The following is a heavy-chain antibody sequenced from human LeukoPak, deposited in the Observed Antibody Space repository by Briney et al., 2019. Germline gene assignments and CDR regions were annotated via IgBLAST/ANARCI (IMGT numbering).Heavy chain of an antibody. Sequence: GGSLRLSCAASGFTFSSYAMSWVRQAPGKGLEWVSAISGSGGSTYYADSVKGRFTISRDNSKNTLYLQMNSLRAEDTAVYYCAKTPRYYYDSSGYCDYWGQGTLVTVSS. CDR3: AKTPRYYYDSSGYCDY. J-gene: IGHJ4*02. CDR2: ISGSGGST. CDR1: GFTFSSYA. V-gene: IGHV3-23*01. D-gene: IGHD3-22*01.